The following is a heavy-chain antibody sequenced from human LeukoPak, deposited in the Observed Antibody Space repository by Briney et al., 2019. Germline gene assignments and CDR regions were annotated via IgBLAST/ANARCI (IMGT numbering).Heavy chain of an antibody. CDR2: VSYSGRT. CDR1: GGSISSHY. J-gene: IGHJ2*01. CDR3: ARPGRQDAYNGHYWYFDL. Sequence: SETLSLTCTVSGGSISSHYWSWIRQPPGKDLEWIGCVSYSGRTHYSSALKSRVTISVDTSKNQFSLNLRSVTAADTAVYYCARPGRQDAYNGHYWYFDLWGRGTLVTVSS. V-gene: IGHV4-59*11. D-gene: IGHD5-24*01.